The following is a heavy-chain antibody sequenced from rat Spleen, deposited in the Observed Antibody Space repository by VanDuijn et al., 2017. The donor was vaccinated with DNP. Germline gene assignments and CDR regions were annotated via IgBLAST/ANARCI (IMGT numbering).Heavy chain of an antibody. Sequence: EVQLVESGGDLVQPGRSLKLSCVASGFTFSDYWMAWVRQAPTKGLEWVASISPSGGSTYYRDSMKGRFTISRDNAKSTLYLQMDSLRSEDTATYYCATHDWVNLGQGVMVTVSS. CDR1: GFTFSDYW. V-gene: IGHV5-25*01. CDR2: ISPSGGST. CDR3: ATHDWVN. D-gene: IGHD5-1*01. J-gene: IGHJ2*01.